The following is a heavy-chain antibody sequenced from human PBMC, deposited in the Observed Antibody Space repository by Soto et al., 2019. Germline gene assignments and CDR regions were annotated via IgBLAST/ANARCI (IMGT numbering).Heavy chain of an antibody. Sequence: RASVKVSCKASGGTFSGPAISWVRQAPGQGREWMGGILPMIGATNYAQKFQGRVTITADGSTSTTYMEMCSLRSDDTAVYYCAREYSGSYVSWFSFDIWGQGTMVAVSS. D-gene: IGHD1-26*01. V-gene: IGHV1-69*13. J-gene: IGHJ3*02. CDR3: AREYSGSYVSWFSFDI. CDR2: ILPMIGAT. CDR1: GGTFSGPA.